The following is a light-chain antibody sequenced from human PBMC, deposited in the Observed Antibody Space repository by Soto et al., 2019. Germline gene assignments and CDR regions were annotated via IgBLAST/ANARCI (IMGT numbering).Light chain of an antibody. CDR2: RND. CDR3: AAWDDSLDGWV. Sequence: QSVLTQPPSASGTPGQRVTISCSGSSSNIGSNTANWYQKLPGTAPKLLINRNDQRPSGVPDRFAGSKSGTSASLAISGLQSEDEANYYCAAWDDSLDGWVFGGGTKLTVL. V-gene: IGLV1-44*01. CDR1: SSNIGSNT. J-gene: IGLJ3*02.